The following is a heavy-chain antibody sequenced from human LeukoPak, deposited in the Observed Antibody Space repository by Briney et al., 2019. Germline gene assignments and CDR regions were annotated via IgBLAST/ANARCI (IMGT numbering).Heavy chain of an antibody. CDR1: GGPISSYY. Sequence: PSETLSLTCTVSGGPISSYYWHWIRQPPGKGLEWIGCIYDSGTTNYNPSLKSRVTISGDTSKNQFSLKLNSVTAADTAVYYCASTPYYDSSGYPDVWGQGTTVTVSS. D-gene: IGHD3-22*01. CDR3: ASTPYYDSSGYPDV. V-gene: IGHV4-59*08. J-gene: IGHJ6*02. CDR2: IYDSGTT.